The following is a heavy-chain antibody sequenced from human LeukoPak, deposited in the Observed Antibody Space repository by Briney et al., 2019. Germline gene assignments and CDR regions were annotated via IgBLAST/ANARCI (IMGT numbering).Heavy chain of an antibody. CDR2: LSSSSSSI. Sequence: PGGSLRLSCAASGFTFSTYSMNWVRQVPGKGLEWVSSLSSSSSSIFYADSVKGRFTISRDNAKNSVYLQMNSLRADDTAVYFCARDRVLVDYWGQGTLVTVSS. CDR1: GFTFSTYS. CDR3: ARDRVLVDY. V-gene: IGHV3-21*01. J-gene: IGHJ4*02. D-gene: IGHD3-3*02.